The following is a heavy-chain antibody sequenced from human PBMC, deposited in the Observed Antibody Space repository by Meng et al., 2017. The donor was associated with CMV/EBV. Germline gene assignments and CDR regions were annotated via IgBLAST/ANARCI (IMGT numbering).Heavy chain of an antibody. CDR3: ASGVRTIQAAEYDY. J-gene: IGHJ4*02. D-gene: IGHD2-15*01. Sequence: SVKVSCKASGGTFSSYAISWVRQAPGQGLEWMGGIIPIFGTANYAQKFQGRVTITTDESASTAYMELSSLRSEDTAVYYCASGVRTIQAAEYDYWGQGTLVTVSS. V-gene: IGHV1-69*05. CDR2: IIPIFGTA. CDR1: GGTFSSYA.